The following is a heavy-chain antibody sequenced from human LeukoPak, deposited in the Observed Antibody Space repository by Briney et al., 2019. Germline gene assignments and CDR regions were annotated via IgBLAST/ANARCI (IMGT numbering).Heavy chain of an antibody. V-gene: IGHV4-30-4*08. CDR1: GGSIISDDYY. CDR3: ASREMVRGVIPSDY. CDR2: IYYTGDT. Sequence: PSQTLSLTCTVSGGSIISDDYYWSWTRQAPGKGLEYIGYIYYTGDTHYNPSLKSRVTISLDTSKNQFSLRLNSVTAADTAVYYCASREMVRGVIPSDYWGQGTLVTVSS. J-gene: IGHJ4*02. D-gene: IGHD3-10*01.